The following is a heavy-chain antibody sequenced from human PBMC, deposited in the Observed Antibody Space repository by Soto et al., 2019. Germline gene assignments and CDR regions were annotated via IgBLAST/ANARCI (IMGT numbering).Heavy chain of an antibody. D-gene: IGHD5-12*01. CDR3: ARGVGGVAPLRY. V-gene: IGHV4-61*01. J-gene: IGHJ4*02. Sequence: QVQLQESGPGLVKPSETLSLTCTVSGGSVSSGSYYWSWIRQPPGKGLEWIAYVSYSGSTNYNPPLKSRGARSLDTYQNPIVLDLISVTAADTAVYSCARGVGGVAPLRYWGQGTVVTVSS. CDR2: VSYSGST. CDR1: GGSVSSGSYY.